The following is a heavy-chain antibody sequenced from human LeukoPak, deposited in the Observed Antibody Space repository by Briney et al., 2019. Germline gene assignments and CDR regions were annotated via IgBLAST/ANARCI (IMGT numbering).Heavy chain of an antibody. CDR3: AKVLVRGGI. D-gene: IGHD2-8*02. Sequence: GGSLRLSCAASGFTFTNYAMSWVRQAPGKGLEWVSGISGSGGTTYYADSVKGRFTISRDNSKNTLYLQMNSLRAEDTAVYYCAKVLVRGGIWGQGTMVTVSS. CDR2: ISGSGGTT. V-gene: IGHV3-23*01. CDR1: GFTFTNYA. J-gene: IGHJ3*02.